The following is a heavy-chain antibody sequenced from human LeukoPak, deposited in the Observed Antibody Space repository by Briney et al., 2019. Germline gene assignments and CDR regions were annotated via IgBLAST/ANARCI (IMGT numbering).Heavy chain of an antibody. CDR1: GGSISSSSYY. V-gene: IGHV4-39*01. D-gene: IGHD2-15*01. Sequence: SETLSLTGTVSGGSISSSSYYWGWIRQPPGKGLEWIGSMYYSGSTSYNPSHKSRVTVSVDTSKNQFSLRLSSVTAADTAVFYCARQARYCSGGICYRYFDYWGQGTLVTVSS. CDR2: MYYSGST. CDR3: ARQARYCSGGICYRYFDY. J-gene: IGHJ4*02.